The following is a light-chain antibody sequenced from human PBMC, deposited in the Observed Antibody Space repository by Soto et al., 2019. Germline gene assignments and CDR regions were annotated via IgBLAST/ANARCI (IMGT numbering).Light chain of an antibody. J-gene: IGLJ2*01. CDR3: TATDDSQNGPV. CDR2: NND. V-gene: IGLV1-47*02. CDR1: SSNIETNL. Sequence: QSVLTQPPSASGTPGQTVTISCSGTSSNIETNLVHWYQHLPGASPRLLIFNNDHRPSGVPDRFSASTYGTSASLAISGLRSDDEADYYCTATDDSQNGPVFGGGTKLTVL.